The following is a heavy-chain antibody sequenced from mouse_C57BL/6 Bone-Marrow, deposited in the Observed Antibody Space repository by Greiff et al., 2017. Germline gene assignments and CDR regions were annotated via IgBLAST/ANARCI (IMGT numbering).Heavy chain of an antibody. CDR1: GYTFTSYW. V-gene: IGHV1-7*01. CDR2: INPSSGYT. CDR3: ASLWYFDV. Sequence: QVQLQQSGAELAKPGASVKLSCKASGYTFTSYWMHWVKQRPGQGLEWIGYINPSSGYTKYNQKFKAKATLTADKSSSTAYMQLSSLTYEDSAVYYCASLWYFDVWGTGTTVTVSS. J-gene: IGHJ1*03.